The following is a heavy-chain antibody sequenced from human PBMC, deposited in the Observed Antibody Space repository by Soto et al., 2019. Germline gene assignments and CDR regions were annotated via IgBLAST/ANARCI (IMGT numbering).Heavy chain of an antibody. Sequence: QLQLQESGPGLVKPSETLSLSCAVSGDSISSSSYFWGWFRQPPGMGLEWIGRIYYSGSTHYNPSLKSRVTVSIDTSKNQFSLSLSSVTAADTAVYYGARRIGYGDERDWFDPWGQGILVTVSP. D-gene: IGHD3-3*01. CDR3: ARRIGYGDERDWFDP. J-gene: IGHJ5*02. CDR2: IYYSGST. V-gene: IGHV4-39*01. CDR1: GDSISSSSYF.